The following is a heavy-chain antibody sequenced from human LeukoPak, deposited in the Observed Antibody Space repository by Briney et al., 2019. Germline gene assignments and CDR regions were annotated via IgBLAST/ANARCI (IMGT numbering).Heavy chain of an antibody. CDR3: ARDGTSTDHY. Sequence: GASVKVSYKPSGYTFSNFGINWVRQAPGQGLEWIAWISGNNDNPNYGQKFQGRFTVTTDSSTSTAYMELRNLRSDDTAGYYCARDGTSTDHYWGQGTLVTVSS. D-gene: IGHD2/OR15-2a*01. CDR1: GYTFSNFG. CDR2: ISGNNDNP. V-gene: IGHV1-18*01. J-gene: IGHJ4*02.